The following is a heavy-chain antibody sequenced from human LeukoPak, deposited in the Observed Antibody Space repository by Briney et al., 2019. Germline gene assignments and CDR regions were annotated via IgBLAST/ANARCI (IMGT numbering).Heavy chain of an antibody. CDR3: AREWGPSDANWFDP. D-gene: IGHD7-27*01. CDR1: GGTFSSYA. V-gene: IGHV1-69*13. Sequence: SVKVSCKASGGTFSSYAISWVRQAPGQGLEWMGGIIPIFGTANYAQKFQGGVTITADESTSTAYMELSSLRSEDTAVYYCAREWGPSDANWFDPWGQGTLVTVSS. J-gene: IGHJ5*02. CDR2: IIPIFGTA.